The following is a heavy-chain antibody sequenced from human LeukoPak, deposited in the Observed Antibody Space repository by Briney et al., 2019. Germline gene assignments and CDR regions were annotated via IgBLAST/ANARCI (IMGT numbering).Heavy chain of an antibody. J-gene: IGHJ4*02. CDR3: ARSSGGGFDY. CDR1: GLTFDDYA. D-gene: IGHD1-14*01. V-gene: IGHV3-9*01. CDR2: ISWNSGSI. Sequence: HPGGSLRLSCAASGLTFDDYAMHWVRQAPEKGLEWVSGISWNSGSIDYADYVKGRFTISRDNAKNTLYLQMNSLRAEDTAVYYCARSSGGGFDYWVQGTLVTVSS.